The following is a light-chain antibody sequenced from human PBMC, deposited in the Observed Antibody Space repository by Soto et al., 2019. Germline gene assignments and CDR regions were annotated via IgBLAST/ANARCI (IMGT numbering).Light chain of an antibody. Sequence: QSALTQPPSASGSPGQSVTISCTGTSSDVGTHGYVSWYQQHAGKAPKLMIYDVTKRPSGVPDRFSASKSGNTASLTVSGLQAEDEADYYCSSYVVSYSWVFGGGTQLTVL. J-gene: IGLJ3*02. CDR3: SSYVVSYSWV. CDR2: DVT. V-gene: IGLV2-8*01. CDR1: SSDVGTHGY.